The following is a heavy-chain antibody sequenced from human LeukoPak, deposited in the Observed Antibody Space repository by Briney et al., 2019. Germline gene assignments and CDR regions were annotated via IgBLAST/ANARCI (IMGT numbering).Heavy chain of an antibody. D-gene: IGHD4-23*01. CDR1: GFTFSRYW. CDR3: VRAVTRDSDY. CDR2: VNSDGSTT. Sequence: PGGSLRLSCEASGFTFSRYWMHWVRQASGKGLVWVARVNSDGSTTTPADSVKGRFTISRDNAKNTLYLQMNSLRPEDTAIYYCVRAVTRDSDYWGQGTLVTVSS. J-gene: IGHJ4*02. V-gene: IGHV3-74*03.